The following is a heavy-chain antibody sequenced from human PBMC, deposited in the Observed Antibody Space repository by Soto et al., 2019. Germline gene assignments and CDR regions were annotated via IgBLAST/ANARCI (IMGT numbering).Heavy chain of an antibody. J-gene: IGHJ3*02. CDR1: GYTFTSYD. CDR3: ARVEVVYYYDSSGKGAFDI. D-gene: IGHD3-22*01. CDR2: MNPNSGNT. V-gene: IGHV1-8*01. Sequence: GASVKVSCKASGYTFTSYDINWVRQATGQGLEWMGWMNPNSGNTGYAQKFQGRVTMTRNTSISTAYMELSSLRSEDTAVYYCARVEVVYYYDSSGKGAFDIWGQGTMVTVS.